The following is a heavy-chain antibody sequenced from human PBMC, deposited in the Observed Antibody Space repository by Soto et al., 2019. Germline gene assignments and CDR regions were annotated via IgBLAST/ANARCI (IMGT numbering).Heavy chain of an antibody. CDR2: ISTSVSAI. J-gene: IGHJ4*02. V-gene: IGHV3-11*01. D-gene: IGHD6-13*01. Sequence: GGSLRLSCAASGFTFSDYYMSWIRQAPGKGLEWLSFISTSVSAINYAESVKGRFTMSRDNAKNYMYLQMNSLRAEDTAVYYCGRRAAAGRNFDYWGQGTLVTVSS. CDR3: GRRAAAGRNFDY. CDR1: GFTFSDYY.